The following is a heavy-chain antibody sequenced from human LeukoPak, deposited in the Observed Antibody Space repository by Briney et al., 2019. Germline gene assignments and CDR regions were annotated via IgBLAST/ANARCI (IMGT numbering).Heavy chain of an antibody. D-gene: IGHD4-17*01. J-gene: IGHJ4*02. CDR1: GGTFSSYA. Sequence: SVKVSCKASGGTFSSYAISWVRQAPGKGLEWMGRIIPILGIANYAQKFQGRVTITADKSTSTAYMELSSLRSEDTAVYYCARVYGEGGNYWGQGTLFTVSS. V-gene: IGHV1-69*04. CDR3: ARVYGEGGNY. CDR2: IIPILGIA.